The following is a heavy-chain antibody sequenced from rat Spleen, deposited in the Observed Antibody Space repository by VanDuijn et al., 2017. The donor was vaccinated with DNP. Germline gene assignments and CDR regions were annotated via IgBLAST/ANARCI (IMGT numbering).Heavy chain of an antibody. CDR1: GFIFSNYW. CDR2: IGSTGDNT. J-gene: IGHJ2*01. Sequence: EVQLVESGGGPVQPGRSLKLSCVASGFIFSNYWMTWIRQAPGKGLEWVASIGSTGDNTYYSDSVKGRFSLSRDNAKSTLYLQVNSLRSEDTATYYCTRRPYRDSYASDYWGQGVMVTVSS. CDR3: TRRPYRDSYASDY. V-gene: IGHV5-31*01. D-gene: IGHD1-12*01.